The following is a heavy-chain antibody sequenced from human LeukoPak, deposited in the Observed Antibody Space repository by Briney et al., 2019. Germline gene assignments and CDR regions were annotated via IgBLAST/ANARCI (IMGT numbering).Heavy chain of an antibody. V-gene: IGHV3-9*01. CDR2: SSWNSGSI. Sequence: GRSLRLSCAASGYTFDDYAMHWVRQAPGKGLEWVSGSSWNSGSIGYADSVKGRFTISRDNAKNSLYLQMNSLRAEDTALYYCAKASTYYYDSSGYLTNWGQGTLVTVSS. CDR3: AKASTYYYDSSGYLTN. J-gene: IGHJ4*02. D-gene: IGHD3-22*01. CDR1: GYTFDDYA.